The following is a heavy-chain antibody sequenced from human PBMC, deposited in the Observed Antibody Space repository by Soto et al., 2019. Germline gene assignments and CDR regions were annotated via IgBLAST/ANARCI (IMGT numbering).Heavy chain of an antibody. V-gene: IGHV3-73*01. J-gene: IGHJ4*02. CDR2: IRSKANSYAT. CDR1: GFTFSGSA. Sequence: LRLSWAASGFTFSGSAMHWVRQASGKGLEWVGRIRSKANSYATAYAASVKGRFTISRDDSKNTAYLQMNSLKTEDTAVYYCTSRTSSSWYWEDYWGQGTLVTVSS. CDR3: TSRTSSSWYWEDY. D-gene: IGHD6-13*01.